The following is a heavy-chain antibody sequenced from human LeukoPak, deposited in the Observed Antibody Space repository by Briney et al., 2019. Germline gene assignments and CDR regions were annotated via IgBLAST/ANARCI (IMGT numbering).Heavy chain of an antibody. V-gene: IGHV3-21*01. J-gene: IGHJ3*02. D-gene: IGHD3-9*01. Sequence: PGESLRLSCAASGFTFSSYNMNWVRQAPGKGLEWVSSISSSSNYIYYADSVKGRFTISRDNAKNSLYLQMNSLRAEDTAVYYCARDFLTILGAFDIWGQGTMVTVSS. CDR3: ARDFLTILGAFDI. CDR2: ISSSSNYI. CDR1: GFTFSSYN.